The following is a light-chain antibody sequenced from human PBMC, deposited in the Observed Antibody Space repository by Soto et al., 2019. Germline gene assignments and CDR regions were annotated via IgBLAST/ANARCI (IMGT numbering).Light chain of an antibody. CDR3: QQYGISPRA. CDR2: GAS. J-gene: IGKJ1*01. V-gene: IGKV3-20*01. Sequence: EIVLTQSPGTLSLSPGERATLSCRASQSVSSSYLAWYQQKPGQAPRLLIYGASSRATGIPDRFSGSGSGTCFTLTISRLEPEDCAVYYCQQYGISPRAFGQGTNVEI. CDR1: QSVSSSY.